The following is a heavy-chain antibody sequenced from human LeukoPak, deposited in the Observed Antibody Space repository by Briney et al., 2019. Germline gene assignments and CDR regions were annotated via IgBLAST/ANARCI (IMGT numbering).Heavy chain of an antibody. Sequence: ASVKVSCKASGYTFTGYYMHWVRQAPGQGLEWMGRINPNSGGTNYAQKFQGRATMTRDTSIRTAYMELSRLKSDDTAVYYCATSYSAHYWGQGTLVTVSS. V-gene: IGHV1-2*06. CDR1: GYTFTGYY. CDR3: ATSYSAHY. D-gene: IGHD1-26*01. J-gene: IGHJ4*02. CDR2: INPNSGGT.